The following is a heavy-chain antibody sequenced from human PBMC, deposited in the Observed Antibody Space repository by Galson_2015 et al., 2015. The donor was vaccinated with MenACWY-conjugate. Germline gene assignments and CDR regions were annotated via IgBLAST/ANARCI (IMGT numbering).Heavy chain of an antibody. CDR3: TRVGITMVRGVPRYYFDY. CDR2: IRRWACGETP. V-gene: IGHV3-49*03. CDR1: GFTFGDSA. D-gene: IGHD3-10*01. J-gene: IGHJ4*02. Sequence: SLRLSGAASGFTFGDSAMSWFRQAPGRGLAWVGFIRRWACGETPEYAASVKSRFTISRDDSKSIAYLQMNSLKTEDTAVYYCTRVGITMVRGVPRYYFDYWGQGTLVTVSS.